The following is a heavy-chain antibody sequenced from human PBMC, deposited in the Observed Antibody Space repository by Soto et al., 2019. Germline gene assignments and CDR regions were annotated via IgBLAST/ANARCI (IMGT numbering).Heavy chain of an antibody. CDR2: IGTAGDT. J-gene: IGHJ3*02. CDR1: GFTVSSNY. CDR3: ARGEYIFGVVPEAFDI. Sequence: GSLRLSCAASGFTVSSNYMSWVRQAPGKGLEWVSAIGTAGDTYYPGSVKGRFTISRENAKNSLYLQMNSLRAGDTAVYYCARGEYIFGVVPEAFDIWGQGTMVTVSS. D-gene: IGHD3-3*01. V-gene: IGHV3-13*01.